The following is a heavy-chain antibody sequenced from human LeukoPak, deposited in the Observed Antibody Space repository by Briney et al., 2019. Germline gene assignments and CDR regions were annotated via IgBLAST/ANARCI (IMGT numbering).Heavy chain of an antibody. D-gene: IGHD6-13*01. Sequence: GGSLRLSCAASGFTFSDYYRSWLRRARGKGLECVSYISRRGNTTYHADSVKGRFTISGDNAKNSLYLQMSSLRAEDTAVYYCARDGGSSWYFDYWGQGTLVTVSS. CDR1: GFTFSDYY. J-gene: IGHJ4*02. CDR3: ARDGGSSWYFDY. V-gene: IGHV3-11*04. CDR2: ISRRGNTT.